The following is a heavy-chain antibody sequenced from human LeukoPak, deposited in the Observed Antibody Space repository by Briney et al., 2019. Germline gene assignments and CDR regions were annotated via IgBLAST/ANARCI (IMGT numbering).Heavy chain of an antibody. V-gene: IGHV4-4*07. CDR1: RDSIGSFY. J-gene: IGHJ4*02. CDR2: LYASGGT. D-gene: IGHD3-22*01. CDR3: ARDSRPYYYDSSGYYFFDY. Sequence: PSETLSLTCTVSRDSIGSFYWSWIRQPAGKGLEWIGRLYASGGTSYNPSLNSRATMSLDTSKRQFSLNLRSLTAADTAVYYCARDSRPYYYDSSGYYFFDYWGQGTLVTVSS.